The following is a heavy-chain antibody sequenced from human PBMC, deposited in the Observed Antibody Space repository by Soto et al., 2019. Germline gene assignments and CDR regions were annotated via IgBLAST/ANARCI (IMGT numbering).Heavy chain of an antibody. CDR3: ARGGDGYNFGPVY. CDR1: GGGNLRDYR. V-gene: IGHV1-69*01. J-gene: IGHJ4*02. Sequence: QVQLVQSGAEMKKHGSSVQVSCKASGGGNLRDYRTTWVRQAPGQGLEWMGGIIPKLGSANYAQNFQGRVTITADESTGTVNMELRSLRSEDTAVYYCARGGDGYNFGPVYWGQGTPVTVSS. D-gene: IGHD2-21*01. CDR2: IIPKLGSA.